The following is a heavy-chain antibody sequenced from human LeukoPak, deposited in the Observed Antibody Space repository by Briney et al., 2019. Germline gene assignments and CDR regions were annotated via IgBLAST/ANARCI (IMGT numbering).Heavy chain of an antibody. CDR1: GFTFSLYA. D-gene: IGHD3-10*01. V-gene: IGHV3-23*01. Sequence: GGSLRLSCAASGFTFSLYAMGWVRQAPGKGLEWVSSISDSGGSTHYADAVKGRFTISRDNSKKTLYLQMNSLRAEETAVYYCARDLGSFYNVKAFAIWGQGTLVTVSS. CDR3: ARDLGSFYNVKAFAI. J-gene: IGHJ3*02. CDR2: ISDSGGST.